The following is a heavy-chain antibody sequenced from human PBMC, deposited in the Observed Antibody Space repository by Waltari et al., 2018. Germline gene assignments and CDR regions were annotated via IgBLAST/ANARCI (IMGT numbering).Heavy chain of an antibody. V-gene: IGHV4-61*09. CDR2: IYTSGST. CDR1: GCSHSSGSSY. CDR3: AIHGTDSSGRFDY. D-gene: IGHD3-22*01. J-gene: IGHJ4*02. Sequence: QVQLQESGPGLVKPSQTLSLTCPVSGCSHSSGSSYWTWNGQPAGKGLEWIGYIYTSGSTNYNPSLKSRVTISVDTSKNQCSLKLSSVTAADTAVYYCAIHGTDSSGRFDYWGQGTLVTVSS.